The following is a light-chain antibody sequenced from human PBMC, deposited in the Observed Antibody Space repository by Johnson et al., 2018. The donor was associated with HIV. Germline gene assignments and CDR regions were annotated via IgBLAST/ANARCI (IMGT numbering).Light chain of an antibody. CDR2: DNN. V-gene: IGLV1-51*01. CDR3: GTWDSSLNAYV. J-gene: IGLJ1*01. CDR1: SSNIGNNY. Sequence: QSVLTQPPSVSAAPGHRFTISCSGSSSNIGNNYVSWYQQLPGTVPKLLIYDNNKRPSGIPDRFSGSKSGTSATLGITGLQTGDEADYYCGTWDSSLNAYVFGAATKVAVL.